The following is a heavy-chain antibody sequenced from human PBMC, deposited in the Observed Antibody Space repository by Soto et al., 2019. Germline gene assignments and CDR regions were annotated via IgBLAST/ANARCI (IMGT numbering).Heavy chain of an antibody. Sequence: EVQLVESGGGLVQPGGSLRLSCAASGFTFSSYWMSWVRQAPGKGLEWVANIKQDGSEKYYVDSVKGRFTISRDNAKNSLYLQMNSLRAEDTAVYYCARGSLVPAAMVWYFDLWGRGTLVTVSS. D-gene: IGHD2-2*01. V-gene: IGHV3-7*01. CDR2: IKQDGSEK. J-gene: IGHJ2*01. CDR1: GFTFSSYW. CDR3: ARGSLVPAAMVWYFDL.